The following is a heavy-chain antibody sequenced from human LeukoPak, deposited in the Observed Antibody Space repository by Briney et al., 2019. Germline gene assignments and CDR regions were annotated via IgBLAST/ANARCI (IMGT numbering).Heavy chain of an antibody. D-gene: IGHD2-2*02. CDR1: GFTFSSYA. J-gene: IGHJ4*02. Sequence: GGSLRLSCAAFGFTFSSYAMCWVRQAPGKGLEWVSAISGSGGSTYYADSVKGRFTISRDNSKNTLYLQMNSLRAEDTAVYYCASSRYCSSTSCYRYFDYWGQGTLVTVSS. V-gene: IGHV3-23*01. CDR2: ISGSGGST. CDR3: ASSRYCSSTSCYRYFDY.